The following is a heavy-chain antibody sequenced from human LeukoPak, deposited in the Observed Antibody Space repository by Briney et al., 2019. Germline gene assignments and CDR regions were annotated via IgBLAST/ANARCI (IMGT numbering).Heavy chain of an antibody. Sequence: ASVKVSCKASGYTFTGYYMHWVRQAPGQGLEWMGRSNPNSGDTNYAQKFQGRVTMTRDTSISTAYMELSRLRSDDTAVYYCARAKPHYDILTGYLYYMDVWGKGTTVTVSS. V-gene: IGHV1-2*06. J-gene: IGHJ6*03. CDR3: ARAKPHYDILTGYLYYMDV. CDR2: SNPNSGDT. CDR1: GYTFTGYY. D-gene: IGHD3-9*01.